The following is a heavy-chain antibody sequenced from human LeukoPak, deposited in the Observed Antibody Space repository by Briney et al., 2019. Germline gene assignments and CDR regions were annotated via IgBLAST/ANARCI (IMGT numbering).Heavy chain of an antibody. J-gene: IGHJ4*02. V-gene: IGHV3-7*01. CDR1: GFTFR. Sequence: PGGSLRLSCAASGFTFRMTWVRQAPGKGLEWVAVINQDATKEYYMDSVKARFTISRDNAKNSVSLQMNSLRAEDTAVYYCVRDGGVSGYDLLDYWGQGILVTVSS. CDR3: VRDGGVSGYDLLDY. CDR2: INQDATKE. D-gene: IGHD5-12*01.